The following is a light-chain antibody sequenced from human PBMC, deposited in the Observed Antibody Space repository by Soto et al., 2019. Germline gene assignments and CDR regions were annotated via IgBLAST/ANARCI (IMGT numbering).Light chain of an antibody. CDR2: DSS. V-gene: IGKV3D-20*01. J-gene: IGKJ5*01. CDR1: QSVGTY. Sequence: IVGTLFPDSLALSTGERATLSCGASQSVGTYIAWYKQKPGLAPRLVIFDSSTRATGIPDRFSGSGSGTDFTLTISRLEPEHFGVYFCQQYGNSPQITFGQGTRLEIK. CDR3: QQYGNSPQIT.